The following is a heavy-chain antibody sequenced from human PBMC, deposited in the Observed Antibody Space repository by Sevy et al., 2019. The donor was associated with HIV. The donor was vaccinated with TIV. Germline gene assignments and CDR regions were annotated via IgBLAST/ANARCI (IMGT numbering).Heavy chain of an antibody. D-gene: IGHD3-22*01. Sequence: ASVKVSCKVSGYTLTQVSMHWVRQAPGEGLEWMGSFDPEDGETIYAQKFQGRVTMTEDTSTDTAYMELNSLRSEDTAVYFCATTKDYYDSSGCPFDYWGQGTLVTVYS. CDR2: FDPEDGET. J-gene: IGHJ4*02. CDR1: GYTLTQVS. V-gene: IGHV1-24*01. CDR3: ATTKDYYDSSGCPFDY.